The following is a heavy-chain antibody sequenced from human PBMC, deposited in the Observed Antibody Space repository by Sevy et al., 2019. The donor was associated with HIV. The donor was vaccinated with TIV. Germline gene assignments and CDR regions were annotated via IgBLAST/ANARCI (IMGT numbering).Heavy chain of an antibody. D-gene: IGHD3-16*01. CDR1: GFIFNTYA. V-gene: IGHV3-23*01. CDR3: AKDALWGFDP. Sequence: GGSLRLSCSASGFIFNTYAMTWVRQAPGKGLDWVSTISPSGGSTYYADSVRGRFSISRDNSKNTVYLEMNSLRAEDTAVYYCAKDALWGFDPWGQGTLVTVSS. J-gene: IGHJ5*02. CDR2: ISPSGGST.